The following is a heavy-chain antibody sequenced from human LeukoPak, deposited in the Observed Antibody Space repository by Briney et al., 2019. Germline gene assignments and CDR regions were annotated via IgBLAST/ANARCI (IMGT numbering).Heavy chain of an antibody. Sequence: ASVKVSCKASGYTFTSYAMNWVRQAPGQGLEWMGWINTNTGNPTYAQGFTGRFVFSLDTSVSTAYLQISSLKAEDTAVYYCARPLHRTIYYYYGMDVWGQGTTVTVSS. CDR2: INTNTGNP. CDR3: ARPLHRTIYYYYGMDV. J-gene: IGHJ6*02. V-gene: IGHV7-4-1*02. D-gene: IGHD4-11*01. CDR1: GYTFTSYA.